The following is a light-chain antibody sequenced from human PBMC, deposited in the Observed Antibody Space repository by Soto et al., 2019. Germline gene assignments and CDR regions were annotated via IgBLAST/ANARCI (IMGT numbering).Light chain of an antibody. J-gene: IGKJ1*01. CDR2: DAS. V-gene: IGKV1-5*01. CDR1: QTISTW. CDR3: QQYTNTNNPWM. Sequence: DIQITQSPSTLSASVVDRVTITCLSGQTISTWMAWYQQKPGKDPKLLVYDASTLQSCVAARFSGSGSGTEFTLIISGLQPDDSATYYCQQYTNTNNPWMFGQGTKVDIK.